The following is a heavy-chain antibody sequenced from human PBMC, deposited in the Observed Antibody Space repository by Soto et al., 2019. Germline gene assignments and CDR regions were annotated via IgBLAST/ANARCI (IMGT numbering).Heavy chain of an antibody. J-gene: IGHJ2*01. Sequence: QVQLVESGGGVVQPGRSLRLSCAASGFTFSSYAMHWVRQAPGKGLEWVAVISYDGSNKYYADSVKGRFTISRDNSKNTLYLQMNSLRAEDTAVYYCAREGSSLGWYFDLWGRGTLVTVSS. CDR2: ISYDGSNK. CDR1: GFTFSSYA. CDR3: AREGSSLGWYFDL. D-gene: IGHD6-13*01. V-gene: IGHV3-30-3*01.